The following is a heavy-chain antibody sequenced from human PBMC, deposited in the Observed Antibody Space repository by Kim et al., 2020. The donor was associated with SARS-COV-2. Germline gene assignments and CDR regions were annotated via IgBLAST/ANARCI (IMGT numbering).Heavy chain of an antibody. CDR2: INPNSGGT. CDR1: GYTFSGYY. Sequence: ASVKVSCKASGYTFSGYYMHWVRQAPGQGLEWMGWINPNSGGTNYAQKFQGRVTMTRDTSISTAYMELSSLRSDDTAVYFCARDPSSSVATTPYYYNYMGVWGQGTTVTVSS. CDR3: ARDPSSSVATTPYYYNYMGV. J-gene: IGHJ6*03. D-gene: IGHD4-4*01. V-gene: IGHV1-2*02.